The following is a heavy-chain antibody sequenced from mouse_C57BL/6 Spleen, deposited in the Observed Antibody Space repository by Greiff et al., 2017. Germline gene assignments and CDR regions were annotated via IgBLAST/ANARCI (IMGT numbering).Heavy chain of an antibody. D-gene: IGHD3-2*02. Sequence: EVKLMESGPGLVKPSQSLSLTCPVTGYSITSGFYWNWIRQFPGNKLEWMGYISYDGSNNYNPSLKNRISITRDTSKNQFFLKLNSVTTEDTATYYCARGAQATVAYWGQGTTLTVSS. CDR2: ISYDGSN. V-gene: IGHV3-6*01. J-gene: IGHJ2*01. CDR1: GYSITSGFY. CDR3: ARGAQATVAY.